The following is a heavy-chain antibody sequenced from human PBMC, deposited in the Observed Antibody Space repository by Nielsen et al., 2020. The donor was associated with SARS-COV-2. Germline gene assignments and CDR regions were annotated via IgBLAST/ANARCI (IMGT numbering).Heavy chain of an antibody. CDR1: GFTFSSYW. V-gene: IGHV3-7*03. J-gene: IGHJ4*02. D-gene: IGHD4-17*01. Sequence: GGSLRLSCAASGFTFSSYWMSWVRQAPGKGLEWVANIKQDGSEKYYVDSVKGRFTISRDNSRKTLYLQMNSLRAEDTAVYYCAKVYGDYALDYWGQGTLVTVSS. CDR3: AKVYGDYALDY. CDR2: IKQDGSEK.